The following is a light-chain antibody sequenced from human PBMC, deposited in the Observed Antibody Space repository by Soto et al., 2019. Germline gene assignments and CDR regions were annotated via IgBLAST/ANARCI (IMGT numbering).Light chain of an antibody. CDR3: QQFGSSPPRLT. Sequence: EIVLTQSPGTLSLSPGERATLSCRASQSLSSTFFAWYQQKPGQAPRLLIYAASSRAAGIPDRFSGSGSGTDFTLTISRLEPEDFAVYYCQQFGSSPPRLTFGGGTKVEIK. J-gene: IGKJ4*01. V-gene: IGKV3-20*01. CDR2: AAS. CDR1: QSLSSTF.